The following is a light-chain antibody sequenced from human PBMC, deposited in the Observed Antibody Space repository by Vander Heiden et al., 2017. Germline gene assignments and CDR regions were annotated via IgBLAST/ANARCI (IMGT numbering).Light chain of an antibody. J-gene: IGKJ2*01. Sequence: DIQMTQSPSIPAASVGDRVTITCQASQSIETWLAWYQQKPGKAAKLLVYEASTLQYGVPSRFSGSGSGTEFTLTISSLQPDDFATYSCQPYYDFYTFGQETKLEMK. CDR3: QPYYDFYT. CDR2: EAS. V-gene: IGKV1-5*03. CDR1: QSIETW.